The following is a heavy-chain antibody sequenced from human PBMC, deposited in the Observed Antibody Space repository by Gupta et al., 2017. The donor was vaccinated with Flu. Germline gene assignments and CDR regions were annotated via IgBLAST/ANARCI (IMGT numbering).Heavy chain of an antibody. D-gene: IGHD1-1*01. CDR2: IKYDGSEK. CDR3: ATRNLFQN. V-gene: IGHV3-7*01. CDR1: TFSGHW. Sequence: TFSGHWMNWIRQVPGKGLEWVANIKYDGSEKNYVDSVKGRFTISRDNAKNSVYLQMSSLRAEDTAVYYCATRNLFQNWGQGARVTVSS. J-gene: IGHJ4*02.